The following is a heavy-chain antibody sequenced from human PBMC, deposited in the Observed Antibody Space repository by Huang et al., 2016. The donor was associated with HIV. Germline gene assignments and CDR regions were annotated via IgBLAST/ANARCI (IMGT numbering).Heavy chain of an antibody. CDR1: GGTFSSYA. J-gene: IGHJ5*02. D-gene: IGHD1-1*01. Sequence: QVQLVQSGAEVKKPGSSVRVSCEASGGTFSSYAINWVRQAPGQGLEWMGGIIPSFGTPNYAQKFQGRVTITADESTSTAYMELSSLRSDETAVYYCARDRKYDNAWYWFDPWGQGTLVTVSS. CDR3: ARDRKYDNAWYWFDP. CDR2: IIPSFGTP. V-gene: IGHV1-69*01.